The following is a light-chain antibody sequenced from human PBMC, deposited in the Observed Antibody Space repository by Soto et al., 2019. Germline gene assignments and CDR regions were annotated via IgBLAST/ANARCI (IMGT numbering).Light chain of an antibody. V-gene: IGKV2-24*01. CDR2: KTS. Sequence: DIVMTQTPLSSPVTLGQPASISCRSSQSLLDSDGDTYLSWLQQRPGQPPRLLIYKTSSRFSGVPDRFSGSGAGTDFTLKISRVEVKDVGVYYCMQATQFPHTFGQGTKLEI. CDR3: MQATQFPHT. CDR1: QSLLDSDGDTY. J-gene: IGKJ2*01.